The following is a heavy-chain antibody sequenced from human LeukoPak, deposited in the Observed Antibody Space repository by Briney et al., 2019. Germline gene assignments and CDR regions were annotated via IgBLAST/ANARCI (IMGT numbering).Heavy chain of an antibody. J-gene: IGHJ4*02. D-gene: IGHD2-21*02. CDR3: ARGGFYCGDDCYVDY. V-gene: IGHV4-34*01. CDR1: GGSLSYYY. Sequence: SETLSLTCAVYGGSLSYYYWSWIRQSPEKGLEWMGEINRSGSTNYNPSLKSRVSISVDTSKNQFSLKLSSVTAADTAVYYCARGGFYCGDDCYVDYWGQGTLVTVSS. CDR2: INRSGST.